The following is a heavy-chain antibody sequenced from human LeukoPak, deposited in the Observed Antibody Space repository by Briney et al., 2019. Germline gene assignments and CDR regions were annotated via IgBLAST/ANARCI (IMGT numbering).Heavy chain of an antibody. J-gene: IGHJ5*02. CDR2: INHSGST. CDR3: ARHRAAAGVHNWFDP. Sequence: PSETLSLTCAVYGGSFSGYYWSGIRQPPGKALEWIGEINHSGSTNYNPSLKSRVTISVDTSKNQFSLKLRSVTAADTAVYYCARHRAAAGVHNWFDPWGQGILVSVSS. D-gene: IGHD6-13*01. V-gene: IGHV4-34*01. CDR1: GGSFSGYY.